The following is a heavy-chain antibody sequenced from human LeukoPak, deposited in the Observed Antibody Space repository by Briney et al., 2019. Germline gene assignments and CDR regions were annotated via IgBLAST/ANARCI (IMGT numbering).Heavy chain of an antibody. D-gene: IGHD1-26*01. Sequence: SETLSLTCAVYGGPFSGYYWSWIRQPPGKGLEWIGEINHSGSTNYNPSLKSRVTISVDTSKNQFSLKLSSVTAADTAVYYCARMGATASFFQHWGQGTLVTVSS. V-gene: IGHV4-34*01. CDR1: GGPFSGYY. CDR3: ARMGATASFFQH. J-gene: IGHJ1*01. CDR2: INHSGST.